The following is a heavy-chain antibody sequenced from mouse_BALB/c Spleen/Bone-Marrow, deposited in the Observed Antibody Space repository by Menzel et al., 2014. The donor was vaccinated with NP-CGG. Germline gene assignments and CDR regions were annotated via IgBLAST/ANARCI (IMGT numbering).Heavy chain of an antibody. J-gene: IGHJ4*01. V-gene: IGHV1-67*01. Sequence: QVQLQQSGPELVRPGVSVKISCKVSGYTFTDYAMHWVKRSPAKCLERIGVISTYNGNTNYNQKFKGKATMTVDKSSSTAYMELARLTSEDSAIYYCARTRGVPYAMDYWGQGTSVTVSS. CDR1: GYTFTDYA. CDR3: ARTRGVPYAMDY. CDR2: ISTYNGNT.